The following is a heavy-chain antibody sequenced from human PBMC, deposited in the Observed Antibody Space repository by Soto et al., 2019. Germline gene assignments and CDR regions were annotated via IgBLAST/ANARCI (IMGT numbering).Heavy chain of an antibody. CDR3: ARNSYISGDDDSYYFDY. CDR1: GYTFTRYA. CDR2: INPGNGDT. V-gene: IGHV1-3*01. D-gene: IGHD2-21*02. J-gene: IGHJ4*02. Sequence: ASVKVSCKASGYTFTRYAMHWVRQAPGQRPEWMGWINPGNGDTKYSEKLQGRVTFTRDTSATTIYMELSSLRSGDTALYYCARNSYISGDDDSYYFDYWGQGTPVTVSS.